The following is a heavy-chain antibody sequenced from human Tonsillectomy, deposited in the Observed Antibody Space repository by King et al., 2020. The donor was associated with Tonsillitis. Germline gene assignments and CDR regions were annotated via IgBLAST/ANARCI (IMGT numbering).Heavy chain of an antibody. J-gene: IGHJ4*02. Sequence: QLQESGPGLVKPSETLSPTFAVSGYSITSGFYWVWIRQPPGKGLEWFGSNYHSGSTDYNPSLKSRVTISVDTSTNQFSLKLSSVTAADTAVYYCGRAGDWVQLFEYWGQRTQVTVSS. D-gene: IGHD1-1*01. CDR3: GRAGDWVQLFEY. CDR1: GYSITSGFY. CDR2: NYHSGST. V-gene: IGHV4-38-2*01.